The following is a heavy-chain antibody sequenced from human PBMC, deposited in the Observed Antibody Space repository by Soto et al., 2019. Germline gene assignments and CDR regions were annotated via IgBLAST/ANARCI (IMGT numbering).Heavy chain of an antibody. D-gene: IGHD2-15*01. J-gene: IGHJ4*02. CDR3: ARDWKYCSGGSCYITSAGYYFDY. CDR1: GGTFSSYA. Sequence: ASVKVSCKASGGTFSSYAISWVRQAPGQGLEWMGGIIPIFGTANYAQKLQGRVTITADKSTSTAYMELSSLRSEDTAVYYCARDWKYCSGGSCYITSAGYYFDYWGQGTLVTVSS. CDR2: IIPIFGTA. V-gene: IGHV1-69*06.